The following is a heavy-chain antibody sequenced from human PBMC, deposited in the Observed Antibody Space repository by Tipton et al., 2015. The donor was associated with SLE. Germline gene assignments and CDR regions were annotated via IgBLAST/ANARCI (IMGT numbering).Heavy chain of an antibody. J-gene: IGHJ4*02. CDR1: GFTFIGHA. D-gene: IGHD2-21*02. CDR2: LYAGGSR. V-gene: IGHV3-23*03. Sequence: SLRLSCAASGFTFIGHAMTWVRQAPGKGLEWVSFLYAGGSRYYGDSVKGRFFISRDNSKNTLYLQMNNLRPDDTAVYYCAKVRGDYGGDPFDYWGQGTLVTVAS. CDR3: AKVRGDYGGDPFDY.